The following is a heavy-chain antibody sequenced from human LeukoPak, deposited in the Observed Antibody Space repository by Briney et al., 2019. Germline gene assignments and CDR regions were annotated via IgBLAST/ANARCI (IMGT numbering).Heavy chain of an antibody. CDR1: GGSLSGYF. CDR3: TRNNWFDP. CDR2: INHSGRT. V-gene: IGHV4-34*01. J-gene: IGHJ5*02. Sequence: SETLSLTCGVYGGSLSGYFWSWIRQPPGKGLEWIGEINHSGRTNYNPSLKSRVTISLDTSKNQFSLKLSSVTAADTAVYYCTRNNWFDPWGQGTLVTVSS.